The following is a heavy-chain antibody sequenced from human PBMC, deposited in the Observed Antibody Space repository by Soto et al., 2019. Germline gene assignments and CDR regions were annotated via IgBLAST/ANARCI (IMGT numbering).Heavy chain of an antibody. V-gene: IGHV1-18*01. CDR1: GYTFTNYA. D-gene: IGHD6-13*01. J-gene: IGHJ4*02. Sequence: QVQLVQSGVEVKKPGASVKVSCKASGYTFTNYAISWVRQAPGRGLEWMGWVNTYNGNPNYAQIFQGRITMTTDTSTGTAYMELRSLKSDDSAVYYWARDSQYSTSWQRFDSWGQGTLVTVSS. CDR3: ARDSQYSTSWQRFDS. CDR2: VNTYNGNP.